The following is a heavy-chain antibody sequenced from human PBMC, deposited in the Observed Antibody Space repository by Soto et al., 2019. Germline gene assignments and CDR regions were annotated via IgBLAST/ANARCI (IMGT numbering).Heavy chain of an antibody. CDR2: IYYSGST. V-gene: IGHV4-31*03. Sequence: TLSLTCTVSGGSITSGGYYWSWIRQHPGKGLEWIGYIYYSGSTYYNPSLKSRVTISVDMSKNQFSLRLSSVTAADTAVYYCARATRDPTMTTRYYFDYWGQGTLVTVS. CDR1: GGSITSGGYY. J-gene: IGHJ4*02. D-gene: IGHD4-17*01. CDR3: ARATRDPTMTTRYYFDY.